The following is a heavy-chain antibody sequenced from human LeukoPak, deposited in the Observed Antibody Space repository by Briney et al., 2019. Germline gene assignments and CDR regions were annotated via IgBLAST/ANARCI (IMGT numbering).Heavy chain of an antibody. V-gene: IGHV5-10-1*01. CDR2: IDPSDSYT. CDR1: GYSFTSNW. D-gene: IGHD3-16*01. CDR3: ARHFRVMADFDY. Sequence: PGESLRISCKGSGYSFTSNWISWVRQMPGKGLEWMGRIDPSDSYTKYRPSFQGHVTISADKSITTAYLQWTSLTASDTATYYCARHFRVMADFDYWGQGALVIVSS. J-gene: IGHJ4*02.